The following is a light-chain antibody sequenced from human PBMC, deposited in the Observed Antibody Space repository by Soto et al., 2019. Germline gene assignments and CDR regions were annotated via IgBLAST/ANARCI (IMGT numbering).Light chain of an antibody. CDR3: TSFTTTNIWV. J-gene: IGLJ3*02. CDR1: SIYNDGSYY. CDR2: EVS. V-gene: IGLV2-14*01. Sequence: QSVLTQPPSASGSPGQSVTVSCTGASIYNDGSYYVSWYQQHPGKVPKLVICEVSNRPSGVSSRFSGSKSGNTASLTISGLRAEDEADYYCTSFTTTNIWVFGGGTKLTVL.